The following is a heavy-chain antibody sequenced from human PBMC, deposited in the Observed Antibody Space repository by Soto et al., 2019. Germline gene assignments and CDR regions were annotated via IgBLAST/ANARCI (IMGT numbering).Heavy chain of an antibody. D-gene: IGHD1-26*01. CDR1: GFTFSNYG. J-gene: IGHJ4*02. V-gene: IGHV3-30*18. CDR2: ISNDGDKR. Sequence: GGSLRLSCVGSGFTFSNYGMHWVRQPPGKGLEWVALISNDGDKRYYADSVRGRLIISRDNSKDTLYLQMNSLGPDDTAVYFCAKARVRIVGANSFDYWGQGTPVTVSS. CDR3: AKARVRIVGANSFDY.